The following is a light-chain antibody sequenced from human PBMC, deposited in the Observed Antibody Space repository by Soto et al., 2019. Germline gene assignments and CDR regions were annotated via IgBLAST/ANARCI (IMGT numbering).Light chain of an antibody. CDR2: DVS. CDR1: SCDVGGYNY. V-gene: IGLV2-14*01. Sequence: QSVLTQPASVSGSPGQSITISCTGTSCDVGGYNYVSWYQQHPGKAPKLMIYDVSNRPSGVSNRFSGSKSGNTASLTISGRQAEDEADYYCSSYTSSSTLVFGTGTKLTVL. J-gene: IGLJ1*01. CDR3: SSYTSSSTLV.